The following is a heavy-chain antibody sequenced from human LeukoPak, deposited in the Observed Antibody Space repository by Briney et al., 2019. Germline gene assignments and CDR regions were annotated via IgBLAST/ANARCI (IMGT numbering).Heavy chain of an antibody. D-gene: IGHD3-22*01. CDR2: IYYIGST. CDR1: AASIRGYY. V-gene: IGHV4-59*01. Sequence: KPSETLSLTCTVSAASIRGYYWSWIRQPPGKGLEWIGYIYYIGSTNYNPSLKSRVTISVDTSKNQFSLKLSSVTAADTAVYYCARDRPNYYDSSGYTYYFDYWGKGTLVTVSS. CDR3: ARDRPNYYDSSGYTYYFDY. J-gene: IGHJ4*02.